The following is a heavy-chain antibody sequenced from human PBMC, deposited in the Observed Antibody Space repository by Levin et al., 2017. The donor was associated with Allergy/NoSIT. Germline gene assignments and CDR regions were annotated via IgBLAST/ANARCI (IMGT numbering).Heavy chain of an antibody. Sequence: SQTLSLTCAISGDSVSSTSAAWNWIRQSPSRGLEWLGRTYYRSKWYSDYAVSVKSRITINADTSTNQFSLQMNSVTPEDTAVYYCARDRSGSNQYFNYGMDVWGQGTTVTVSS. J-gene: IGHJ6*02. CDR1: GDSVSSTSAA. CDR2: TYYRSKWYS. V-gene: IGHV6-1*01. CDR3: ARDRSGSNQYFNYGMDV. D-gene: IGHD1-26*01.